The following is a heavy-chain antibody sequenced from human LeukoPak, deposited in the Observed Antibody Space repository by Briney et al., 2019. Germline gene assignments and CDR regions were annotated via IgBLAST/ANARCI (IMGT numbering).Heavy chain of an antibody. CDR3: AKDLGSVVPPPSLDL. Sequence: GGSLRLSCAASGFTFSSYGMSWVRQAPGNGLEWVSAISGSGGDTYYADCVKGRFTISRDNSKNTLYLQMSSLRAEDTAVYYCAKDLGSVVPPPSLDLWGQGTLVTVSS. CDR1: GFTFSSYG. V-gene: IGHV3-23*01. J-gene: IGHJ4*02. D-gene: IGHD4-23*01. CDR2: ISGSGGDT.